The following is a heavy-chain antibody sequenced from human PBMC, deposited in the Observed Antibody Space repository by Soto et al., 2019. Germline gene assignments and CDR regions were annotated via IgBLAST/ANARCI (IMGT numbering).Heavy chain of an antibody. CDR1: GGSISSSSYY. CDR2: IYYSGST. CDR3: ARGIVPATMSILNWFDP. V-gene: IGHV4-39*01. Sequence: SETLSLTCTVSGGSISSSSYYWGWIRQPPGKGLEWIGSIYYSGSTYYNPSLKSRVTISVDTSKNQFPLKLSSVTAADTAVYYCARGIVPATMSILNWFDPWGQGTLVTVSS. D-gene: IGHD2-2*01. J-gene: IGHJ5*02.